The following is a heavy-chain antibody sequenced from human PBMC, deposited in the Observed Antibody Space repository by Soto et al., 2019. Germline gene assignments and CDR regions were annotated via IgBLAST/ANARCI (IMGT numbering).Heavy chain of an antibody. J-gene: IGHJ1*01. CDR2: IIPILGIA. CDR3: AGQTHPVHRYLHL. V-gene: IGHV1-69*02. CDR1: GYTLTSYY. Sequence: SVKVSCKASGYTLTSYYMNWVRQAPGQGLEWMGRIIPILGIANYAQKFQGRVTITADKSTSTAYMELSSLRSEDTAVYYCAGQTHPVHRYLHLWGRGTLGTVS.